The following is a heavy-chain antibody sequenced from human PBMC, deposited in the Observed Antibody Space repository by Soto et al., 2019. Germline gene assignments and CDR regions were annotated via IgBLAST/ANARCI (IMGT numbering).Heavy chain of an antibody. CDR3: ARLGTPTNLDSDWFDP. D-gene: IGHD7-27*01. CDR1: GFTFSSYW. Sequence: PGGSLRLSCAASGFTFSSYWMSWVRQAPGKGLEWVANIKQDGSEKYYVDSVKGRFTISRDNAKNSLYLQMNSLRAEDTAVYYCARLGTPTNLDSDWFDPWGQGTLVTVSS. CDR2: IKQDGSEK. V-gene: IGHV3-7*05. J-gene: IGHJ5*02.